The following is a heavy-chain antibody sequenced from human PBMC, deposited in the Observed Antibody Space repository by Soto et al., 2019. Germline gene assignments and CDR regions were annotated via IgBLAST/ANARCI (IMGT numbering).Heavy chain of an antibody. Sequence: PSETLSLTCTVSGGSISSSSYYWGWIRQPPGKGLEWIGSIYYSGNTYYNPSLKSRVTISVDTSKNQFSLKLISVTAADTAVYYCARNVVVPAPAAFGIWGQGTMVTVSS. V-gene: IGHV4-39*01. CDR3: ARNVVVPAPAAFGI. D-gene: IGHD2-2*01. CDR1: GGSISSSSYY. J-gene: IGHJ3*02. CDR2: IYYSGNT.